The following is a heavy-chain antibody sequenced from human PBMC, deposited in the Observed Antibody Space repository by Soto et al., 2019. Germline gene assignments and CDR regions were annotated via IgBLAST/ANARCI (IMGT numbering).Heavy chain of an antibody. CDR2: ISGYNGDI. D-gene: IGHD1-26*01. V-gene: IGHV1-18*04. Sequence: QVHLVQSGGEVKKPGASVKVSCKASGYTFNRHGITWVRQAPGQGLEWMGWISGYNGDINYEQKFQGRVTLSSDTRTSTVYLELKSRRFDDTAVYYCARVRIVGAREIDFWGQGTLVTVSS. CDR1: GYTFNRHG. CDR3: ARVRIVGAREIDF. J-gene: IGHJ4*02.